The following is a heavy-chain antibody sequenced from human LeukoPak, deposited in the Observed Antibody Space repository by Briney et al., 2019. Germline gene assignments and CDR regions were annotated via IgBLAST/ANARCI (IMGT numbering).Heavy chain of an antibody. CDR3: ARDRDFPRDQLDY. V-gene: IGHV3-23*01. J-gene: IGHJ4*02. Sequence: GGSLRLSCAASGFTFSNYAMSWVRQAPGKGLEWVSAISKTGDATWYPDSVRGRFTISRDKSKNILYLQMNSLRAEDTALYYCARDRDFPRDQLDYWGQGTLVTVSS. D-gene: IGHD2-21*02. CDR1: GFTFSNYA. CDR2: ISKTGDAT.